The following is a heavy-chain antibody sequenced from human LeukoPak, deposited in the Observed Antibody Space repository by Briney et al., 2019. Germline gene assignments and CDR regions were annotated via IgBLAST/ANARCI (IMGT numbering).Heavy chain of an antibody. V-gene: IGHV3-23*01. D-gene: IGHD2-2*02. J-gene: IGHJ4*02. Sequence: SGGSLRLSCAASGFTFSSYAMSWVRQAPGKGLEWVSAISGSGGSTYYADSVKGRFTISRDNSKNTLYLQMNSLRAEDTAVYYCVVVPAAIEGDFVNYWGQGTLVTVSS. CDR3: VVVPAAIEGDFVNY. CDR1: GFTFSSYA. CDR2: ISGSGGST.